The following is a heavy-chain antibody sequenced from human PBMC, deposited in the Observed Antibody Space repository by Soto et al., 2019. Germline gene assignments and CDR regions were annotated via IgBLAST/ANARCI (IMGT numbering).Heavy chain of an antibody. CDR1: GFTFSTYG. D-gene: IGHD6-19*01. J-gene: IGHJ4*02. V-gene: IGHV3-30*18. CDR3: AKARHNRGWRLYCFDY. Sequence: QVQLVESGGGVVQPGRSLRLSCAASGFTFSTYGMHWVRQAPGKGLEWVAVISYDGNNKYYVDSVKGRFTISRDNSNNTLYLQMRSLRAEDTAVYYCAKARHNRGWRLYCFDYWGQGTLVTVSS. CDR2: ISYDGNNK.